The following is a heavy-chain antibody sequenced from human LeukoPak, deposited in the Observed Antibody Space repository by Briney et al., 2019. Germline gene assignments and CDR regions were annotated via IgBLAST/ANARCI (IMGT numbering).Heavy chain of an antibody. D-gene: IGHD3-22*01. V-gene: IGHV3-23*01. CDR3: AKTQGYYDC. J-gene: IGHJ4*02. CDR1: GFTFSSYG. CDR2: IGVGGTT. Sequence: QTGGSLRLSCAASGFTFSSYGMNWVRQAPGKGLEWVSGIGVGGTTYYADSVKGRFTISRDTSKNTLYLQMNSLRVEDTAVYYCAKTQGYYDCWGQGTLVTVSS.